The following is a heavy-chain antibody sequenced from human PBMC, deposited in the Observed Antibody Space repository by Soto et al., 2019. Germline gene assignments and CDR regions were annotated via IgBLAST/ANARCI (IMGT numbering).Heavy chain of an antibody. D-gene: IGHD6-19*01. CDR1: GYTFTRYG. CDR2: ISAYNGNT. V-gene: IGHV1-18*04. Sequence: ASGKFSCKASGYTFTRYGIIWVRQAPGQGLEWMGWISAYNGNTNYAQKLQGRVTMTTDTSTSTHYMELRSLRPADTAVYYCARSSGWILDFKHWGKGSLVTVSS. CDR3: ARSSGWILDFKH. J-gene: IGHJ1*01.